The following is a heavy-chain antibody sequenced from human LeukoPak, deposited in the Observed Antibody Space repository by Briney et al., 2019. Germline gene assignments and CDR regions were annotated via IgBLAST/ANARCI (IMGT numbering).Heavy chain of an antibody. CDR1: GGTFSSYA. V-gene: IGHV1-69*01. J-gene: IGHJ6*02. CDR2: IIPIFGTA. CDR3: ARDGLVRSSTSRRGGYYYGMDV. D-gene: IGHD2-2*01. Sequence: GSPVKVSCKASGGTFSSYAISWVRQAPGQGLEWMGGIIPIFGTANYAQKFQGRVTITADESTSTAYMELSSLRSEDTAVYYCARDGLVRSSTSRRGGYYYGMDVWGQGTTVTVSS.